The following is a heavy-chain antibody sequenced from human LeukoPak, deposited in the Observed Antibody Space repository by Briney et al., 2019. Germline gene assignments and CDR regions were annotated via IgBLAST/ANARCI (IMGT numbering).Heavy chain of an antibody. CDR3: ARGPYGDYVDALDY. CDR2: ISDSSGNI. V-gene: IGHV3-48*01. Sequence: PEGSLRLSCAASGFTFNTYSMNWVRQAPGKGLEWISYISDSSGNIYYADSVKGRFTISRDNGKNSLYLQMNSLRAEDTAVYYCARGPYGDYVDALDYWGQGTLVTVSS. CDR1: GFTFNTYS. J-gene: IGHJ4*02. D-gene: IGHD4-17*01.